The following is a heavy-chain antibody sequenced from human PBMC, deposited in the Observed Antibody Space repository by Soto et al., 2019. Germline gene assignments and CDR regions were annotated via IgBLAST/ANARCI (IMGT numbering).Heavy chain of an antibody. D-gene: IGHD2-2*01. V-gene: IGHV1-18*01. CDR1: GYTFTSYG. Sequence: QVQLVQSGAEVKKPGASVKVSCKASGYTFTSYGISWVRQAPGQGLEWMGWISAYNGNTNYAQKLQGRVTMTTDTSTSTAYMELRSLRSDDTAVYYCAREVWGAEIVLVPAAMDYWGQGTLVTVSS. J-gene: IGHJ4*02. CDR2: ISAYNGNT. CDR3: AREVWGAEIVLVPAAMDY.